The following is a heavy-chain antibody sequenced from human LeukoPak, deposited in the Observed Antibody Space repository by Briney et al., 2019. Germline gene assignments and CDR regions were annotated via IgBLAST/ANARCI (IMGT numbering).Heavy chain of an antibody. CDR1: GSIFTSYW. J-gene: IGHJ5*02. CDR2: IYPGDSDT. CDR3: ARSRVPMSGARGGWFDP. V-gene: IGHV5-51*01. D-gene: IGHD1-26*01. Sequence: GESLQISCQGSGSIFTSYWIGWVRQMPGKGLEWIGIIYPGDSDTRYSPSFQGQVTISADKSISTAYLQWSSLKASDTAMYYCARSRVPMSGARGGWFDPWGQGTLVTVSS.